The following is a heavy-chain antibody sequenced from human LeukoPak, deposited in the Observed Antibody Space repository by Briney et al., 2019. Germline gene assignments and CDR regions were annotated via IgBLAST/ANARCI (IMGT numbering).Heavy chain of an antibody. J-gene: IGHJ4*02. Sequence: PGRSLRLSCAASGFTFSSYGMHWVCQAPGKGLEWVAVISYDGSNKYYADSVKGRFTISRDNSKNTLYLQMNSLRAEDTAVYYCAKDAWAMVRGVIDWGQGTLVTVSS. CDR1: GFTFSSYG. D-gene: IGHD3-10*01. CDR2: ISYDGSNK. CDR3: AKDAWAMVRGVID. V-gene: IGHV3-30*18.